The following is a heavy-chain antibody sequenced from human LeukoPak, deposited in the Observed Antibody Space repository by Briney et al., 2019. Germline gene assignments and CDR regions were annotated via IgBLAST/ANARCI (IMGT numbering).Heavy chain of an antibody. V-gene: IGHV3-74*01. J-gene: IGHJ4*02. CDR1: GFTFSNYW. Sequence: GGSLRLSCAASGFTFSNYWMGWVRQAPGKGLVWVSRIDFDGSHANYADSVRGRFTISRDNAKNTVYLQMNSLRVEDTAVYYCVRDLREADHWGQGTLVIVSS. CDR3: VRDLREADH. D-gene: IGHD1-26*01. CDR2: IDFDGSHA.